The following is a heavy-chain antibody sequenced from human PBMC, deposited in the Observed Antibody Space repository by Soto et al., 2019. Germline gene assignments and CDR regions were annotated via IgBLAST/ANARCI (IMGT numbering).Heavy chain of an antibody. CDR2: VYYTGST. CDR3: ARMPYTGSNPPFDY. J-gene: IGHJ4*02. Sequence: SETLSLTCTVSGGSISPYYWSWIRQSPGMGLEMIGYVYYTGSTIYNPSLKSRLTISVDTSNNQFSLKLTSVTAADTAVYYCARMPYTGSNPPFDYWGRGILVTVSS. CDR1: GGSISPYY. V-gene: IGHV4-59*01. D-gene: IGHD1-26*01.